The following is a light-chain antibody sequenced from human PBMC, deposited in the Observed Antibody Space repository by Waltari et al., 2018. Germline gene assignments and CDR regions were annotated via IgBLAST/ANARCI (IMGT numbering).Light chain of an antibody. CDR1: QSVSNS. V-gene: IGKV3-11*01. Sequence: EVVLTQSPATLSLSPGERATLSCRASQSVSNSLAWYRQKPGQAPSLLIYDASTRAAGIPDRFSGSGSGTDFTLTIISLEPEDFAVYYCQLRTGWPMTFGQG. CDR2: DAS. J-gene: IGKJ5*01. CDR3: QLRTGWPMT.